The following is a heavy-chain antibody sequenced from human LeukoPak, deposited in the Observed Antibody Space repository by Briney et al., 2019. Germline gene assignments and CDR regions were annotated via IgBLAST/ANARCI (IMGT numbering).Heavy chain of an antibody. CDR3: ARDGY. V-gene: IGHV3-48*03. CDR1: GFSFSSYE. J-gene: IGHJ4*02. Sequence: PGGSLRLSCAASGFSFSSYEMNWVRQAPGKGLEWVSYISASGTTIYYADSVKGRFTISRGNAEKSLYLQMNSLRAEDTAVYYCARDGYWGQGTLVTVSS. CDR2: ISASGTTI.